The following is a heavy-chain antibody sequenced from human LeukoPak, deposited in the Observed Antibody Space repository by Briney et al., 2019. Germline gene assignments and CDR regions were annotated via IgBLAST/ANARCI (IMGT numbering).Heavy chain of an antibody. D-gene: IGHD2-2*01. Sequence: GGSLRLSCAASGFTFSSYWMSWVRQAPEKGLEWVANINQGGSEKYYVDSVKGRFTISRDNAKNSLYLQMNSLRAEDTAVYYCARRGSTSRSGYFDYWGQGTLVTVSS. CDR1: GFTFSSYW. CDR2: INQGGSEK. J-gene: IGHJ4*02. V-gene: IGHV3-7*01. CDR3: ARRGSTSRSGYFDY.